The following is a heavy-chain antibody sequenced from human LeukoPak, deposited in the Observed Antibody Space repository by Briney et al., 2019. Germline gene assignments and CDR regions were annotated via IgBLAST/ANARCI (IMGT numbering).Heavy chain of an antibody. V-gene: IGHV4-39*01. D-gene: IGHD3-10*01. CDR3: ARHSGSGSLSRPFDP. Sequence: SETLSLTCSVSGASVTSGGFYWGWLRQPPGKGPEWIATVYYTGSTYYNPSLKSRVTISIDTSKNQFSLRLTSVAATDTAIYHCARHSGSGSLSRPFDPWGQGTLVTVSS. CDR1: GASVTSGGFY. J-gene: IGHJ5*02. CDR2: VYYTGST.